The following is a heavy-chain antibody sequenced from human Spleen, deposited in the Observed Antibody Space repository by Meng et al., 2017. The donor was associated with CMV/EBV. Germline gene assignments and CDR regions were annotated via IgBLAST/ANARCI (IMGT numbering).Heavy chain of an antibody. D-gene: IGHD6-6*01. J-gene: IGHJ6*02. V-gene: IGHV3-30-3*01. Sequence: GESLKISCAASQFTFKNYAMHWVRQAPGEGLEWVAVISYDGSNKYYADSVKGRFTISRDNSKNTLYLQMNSLRAEDTAVYYCARSLSLSIAWYSSSSDYYYYGMDVWGQGTTVTVSS. CDR1: QFTFKNYA. CDR3: ARSLSLSIAWYSSSSDYYYYGMDV. CDR2: ISYDGSNK.